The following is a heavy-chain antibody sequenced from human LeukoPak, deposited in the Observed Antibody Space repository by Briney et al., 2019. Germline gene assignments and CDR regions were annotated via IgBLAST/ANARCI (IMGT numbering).Heavy chain of an antibody. V-gene: IGHV1-2*02. CDR1: GYTFTGYY. D-gene: IGHD3-22*01. J-gene: IGHJ4*02. CDR3: ARDRDITMTLYY. Sequence: ASVKVSCKASGYTFTGYYMHWVRQAPGQGLEWMGWINPNSGGTNYAQSFKGRVTMTRDTSISTAYMELSRLRSDDTAVYYCARDRDITMTLYYWGQGTLVTVSS. CDR2: INPNSGGT.